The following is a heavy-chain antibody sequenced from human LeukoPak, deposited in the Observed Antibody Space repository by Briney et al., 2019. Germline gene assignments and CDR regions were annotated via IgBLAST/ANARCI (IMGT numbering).Heavy chain of an antibody. CDR1: GYTFTSYG. CDR2: ISVYNGNT. J-gene: IGHJ6*02. CDR3: ARDLFDCSSTSCYGYYGMDV. Sequence: ASVKVSCKASGYTFTSYGISWVRQAPGQGLEWMGWISVYNGNTNYAQKLQGRVTMTTDTSTSTAYMELRSLRSDDTAVYYCARDLFDCSSTSCYGYYGMDVWGQGTTVTVSS. V-gene: IGHV1-18*01. D-gene: IGHD2-2*01.